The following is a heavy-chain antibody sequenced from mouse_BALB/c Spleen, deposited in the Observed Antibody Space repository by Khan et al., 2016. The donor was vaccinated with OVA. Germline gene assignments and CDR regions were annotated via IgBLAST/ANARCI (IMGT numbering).Heavy chain of an antibody. J-gene: IGHJ2*01. CDR3: ARTAMIKY. D-gene: IGHD1-2*01. Sequence: EVQLQESGPGLVKPSQSLSLTCTVTGYSITSGYGWNWIRQFPGNKLEWMGYISYSGSTNYNPSLKSRISITRDPSTNHLFLPLNSVTHSDTATYYCARTAMIKYWGQDTTLSVSA. CDR1: GYSITSGYG. V-gene: IGHV3-2*02. CDR2: ISYSGST.